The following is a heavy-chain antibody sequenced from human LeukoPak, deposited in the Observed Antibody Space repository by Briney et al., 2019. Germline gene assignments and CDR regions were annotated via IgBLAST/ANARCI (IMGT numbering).Heavy chain of an antibody. J-gene: IGHJ4*02. Sequence: SETLSLTCTASGGSIISSSYYWGWIPQPPGKGLEWIVSSYYSGSTYYNSSLKSRITISVDTSKNPLSLKLSSVTAADTAVYYCARARGDYDSSGYYGYFDYWGQGALVTVSS. D-gene: IGHD3-22*01. CDR3: ARARGDYDSSGYYGYFDY. CDR2: SYYSGST. CDR1: GGSIISSSYY. V-gene: IGHV4-39*07.